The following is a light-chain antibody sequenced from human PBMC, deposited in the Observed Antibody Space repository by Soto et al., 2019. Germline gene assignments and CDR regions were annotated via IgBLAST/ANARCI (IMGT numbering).Light chain of an antibody. J-gene: IGKJ5*01. Sequence: DIQLTQSPSVLSASVGDTVTITCRASQALSNSLAWYQQKPGKPPQLLIYAASTLQSGVPSRFSGSGSGTDFTLTISGLQPEDLATYYCQSYNTARPTFGQGTRLGIK. V-gene: IGKV1-27*01. CDR1: QALSNS. CDR3: QSYNTARPT. CDR2: AAS.